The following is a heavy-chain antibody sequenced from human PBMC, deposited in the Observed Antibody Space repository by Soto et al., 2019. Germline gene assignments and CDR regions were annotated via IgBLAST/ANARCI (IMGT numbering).Heavy chain of an antibody. CDR2: INPKSGGT. Sequence: ASVKVSCKASGYSFTDYFIHWVRQAPGQGLEWMGWINPKSGGTNYAQVFRGRVTMTRDTSISTAYMDLSGLRSDDTATYYCVNTYDGSGQPSRYFDPWGQGTPVTVS. J-gene: IGHJ5*02. V-gene: IGHV1-2*02. D-gene: IGHD3-22*01. CDR1: GYSFTDYF. CDR3: VNTYDGSGQPSRYFDP.